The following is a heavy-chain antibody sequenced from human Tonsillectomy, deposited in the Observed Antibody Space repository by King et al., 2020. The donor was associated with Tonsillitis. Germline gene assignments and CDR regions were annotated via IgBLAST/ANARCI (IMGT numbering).Heavy chain of an antibody. J-gene: IGHJ4*02. V-gene: IGHV4-59*01. CDR1: GGSISTYH. Sequence: VQLQESGPGLVKPSETLSLTCTVSGGSISTYHWSWFRQPPGKGLEWIGYVYYTGITNYSPSLKSRVTISVDTPKNQFSLKVNSATAADTAVYYCAGGKEWLVHFDYWGQGARVTVSA. CDR2: VYYTGIT. D-gene: IGHD6-19*01. CDR3: AGGKEWLVHFDY.